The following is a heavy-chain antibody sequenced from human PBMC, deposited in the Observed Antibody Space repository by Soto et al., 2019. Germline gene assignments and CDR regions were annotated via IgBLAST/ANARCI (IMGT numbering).Heavy chain of an antibody. CDR2: MNPNSGNT. CDR1: GYTFTSYD. CDR3: ARGEGWLRSLYYYYGMDV. J-gene: IGHJ6*02. Sequence: ASVKVSCKASGYTFTSYDINWVRQATGQGLEWMGWMNPNSGNTGYAQKFQGRVTMTRNTSISTAYMELSSLRSEGTAVYYCARGEGWLRSLYYYYGMDVWGQGTTVTVSS. V-gene: IGHV1-8*01. D-gene: IGHD5-12*01.